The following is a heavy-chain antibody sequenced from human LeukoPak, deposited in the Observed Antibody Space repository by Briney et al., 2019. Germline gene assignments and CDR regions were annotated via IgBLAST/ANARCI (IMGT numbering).Heavy chain of an antibody. CDR2: ISAYNGNT. V-gene: IGHV1-18*01. CDR3: ARDREYSGYDFWYY. Sequence: ASVRVSCKASGYTFTSYGISWVRQAPGQGLEWMGWISAYNGNTNYAQKLQGRVTMTTDTSTSTAYMELRSLRSDDTAVYYCARDREYSGYDFWYYWGQGTLVTVSS. D-gene: IGHD5-12*01. J-gene: IGHJ4*02. CDR1: GYTFTSYG.